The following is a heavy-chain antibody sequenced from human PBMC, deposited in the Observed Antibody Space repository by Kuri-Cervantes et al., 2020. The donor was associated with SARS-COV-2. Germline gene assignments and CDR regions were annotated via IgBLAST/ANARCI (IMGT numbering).Heavy chain of an antibody. D-gene: IGHD3-16*01. CDR2: IYHSGST. V-gene: IGHV4-38-2*02. CDR1: GYSISSGYY. J-gene: IGHJ6*03. Sequence: GSLRLSCAVSGYSISSGYYWGWIRQPPGKGLKWIGSIYHSGSTHYNPSLKSRVTISVDTSKNQFSLKLSSVTAADTAVYYCARDQSGGRVPYYYYYMDVWGKGTTVTVSS. CDR3: ARDQSGGRVPYYYYYMDV.